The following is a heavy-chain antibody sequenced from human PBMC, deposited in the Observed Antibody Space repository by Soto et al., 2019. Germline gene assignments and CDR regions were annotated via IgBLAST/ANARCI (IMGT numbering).Heavy chain of an antibody. CDR2: INTDGSTT. Sequence: EVQLVESGGNLVQPGGSLRLSCAASGFTFSSYWIHWVRQPPGKGLLWVSRINTDGSTTNYADSVKGRFTISRDNAKNTLYLQMNSLGAEDTAVYDCARGASGNYYLDYWGQGALFTISS. D-gene: IGHD3-10*01. J-gene: IGHJ4*02. CDR1: GFTFSSYW. V-gene: IGHV3-74*01. CDR3: ARGASGNYYLDY.